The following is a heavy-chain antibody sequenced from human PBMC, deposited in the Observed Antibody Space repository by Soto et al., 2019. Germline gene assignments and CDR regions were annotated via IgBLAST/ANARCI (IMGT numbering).Heavy chain of an antibody. D-gene: IGHD2-21*02. Sequence: SQTLSLTCAISGDSVASNSAAWNWIRQSPSRGLEWLGRTYYRSKWYTDYAESVKSRITINPDTSKNQVSLQLKSVTPEDTAVYYCARDRKQSYCGGDCYDYYYYGMDVWGQGTTVTVSS. CDR3: ARDRKQSYCGGDCYDYYYYGMDV. J-gene: IGHJ6*02. CDR2: TYYRSKWYT. V-gene: IGHV6-1*01. CDR1: GDSVASNSAA.